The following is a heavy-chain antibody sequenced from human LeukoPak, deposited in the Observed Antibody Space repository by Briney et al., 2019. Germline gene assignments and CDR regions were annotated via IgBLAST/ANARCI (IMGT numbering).Heavy chain of an antibody. CDR1: GYTFTSYF. J-gene: IGHJ4*02. V-gene: IGHV1-46*01. CDR3: ARGESSTKFGY. Sequence: ASVKVSCKASGYTFTSYFIHWVRQAPGQGLEWMGIINPSGRTTSYAQKFQGRVTMTRDTSTSTVYMELSSLRSEYTAVYYCARGESSTKFGYWGQGTLVTVSS. CDR2: INPSGRTT. D-gene: IGHD6-13*01.